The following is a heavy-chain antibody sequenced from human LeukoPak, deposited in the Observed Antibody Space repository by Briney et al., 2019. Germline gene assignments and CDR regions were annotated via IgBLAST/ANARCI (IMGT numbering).Heavy chain of an antibody. V-gene: IGHV4-34*01. J-gene: IGHJ3*02. CDR2: INHSGST. Sequence: PSETLSLTCAVYGGSFSGYYWSWIRQPPGKGLEWIGEINHSGSTNYNPSLKSRVTISIDTSKNQFSLKLSSVTAADTAVYYCARFSVQLWLSDAFDIWGQGTMVTVSS. CDR3: ARFSVQLWLSDAFDI. CDR1: GGSFSGYY. D-gene: IGHD5-18*01.